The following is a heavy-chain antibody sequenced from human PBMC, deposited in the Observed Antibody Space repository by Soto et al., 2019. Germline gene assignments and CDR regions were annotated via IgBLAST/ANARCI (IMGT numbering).Heavy chain of an antibody. CDR3: ARSHLYYDSSGYPDY. CDR2: ISSSGSTI. D-gene: IGHD3-22*01. V-gene: IGHV3-48*03. J-gene: IGHJ4*02. CDR1: GFCFSNYA. Sequence: GGSLRLSCAASGFCFSNYAMNWVRQAPGKGLEWVSYISSSGSTIYYADSVKGRFTISRDNAKNSLYLQMNSLRAEDTAVYYCARSHLYYDSSGYPDYWGQGTLVTVSS.